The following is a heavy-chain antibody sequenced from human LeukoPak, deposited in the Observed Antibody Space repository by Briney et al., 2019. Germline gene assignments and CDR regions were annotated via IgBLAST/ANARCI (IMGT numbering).Heavy chain of an antibody. Sequence: ASVKVSCKASGYTFTSYYMHWVRQAPGQGLEWMGIINPSGGSTSYAQKFQGRVTMTRDTSTSTVYMEQSSLRSEDTAVYYCARASRAAAGLYYFDYWGQGTLVTVSS. CDR3: ARASRAAAGLYYFDY. V-gene: IGHV1-46*01. J-gene: IGHJ4*02. CDR2: INPSGGST. CDR1: GYTFTSYY. D-gene: IGHD6-13*01.